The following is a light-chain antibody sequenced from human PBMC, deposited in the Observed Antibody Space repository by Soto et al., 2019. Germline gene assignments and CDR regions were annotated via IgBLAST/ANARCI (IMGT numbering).Light chain of an antibody. J-gene: IGLJ2*01. CDR1: SSDVGGYKY. Sequence: QSVLTQPASVSGSPGQSITISCTGTSSDVGGYKYVSWYQQYPGRAPKVMIYEVTNRPSGVSNRFSGSKSGNTASLTISGLQAEDEADYYCSSYTTNRTVVFGGGTKVTVL. V-gene: IGLV2-14*01. CDR2: EVT. CDR3: SSYTTNRTVV.